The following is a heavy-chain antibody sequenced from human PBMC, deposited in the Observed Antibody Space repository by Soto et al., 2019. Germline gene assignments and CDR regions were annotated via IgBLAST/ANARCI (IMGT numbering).Heavy chain of an antibody. CDR3: AKSNSGDFDY. V-gene: IGHV3-23*01. CDR1: GFTFSSYA. Sequence: GGSLRLSCAASGFTFSSYAMSWVRQAPGKGLEWVSAISGRGGSTYYADSVKGRFTNSRDNSKNTLYLQMNSLRAEDTAVYYCAKSNSGDFDYWGQGTLVTVSS. D-gene: IGHD3-10*01. J-gene: IGHJ4*02. CDR2: ISGRGGST.